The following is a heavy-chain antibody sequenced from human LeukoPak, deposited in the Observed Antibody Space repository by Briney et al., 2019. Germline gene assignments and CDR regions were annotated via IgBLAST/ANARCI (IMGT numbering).Heavy chain of an antibody. V-gene: IGHV3-7*05. Sequence: GGSLRLSCAASVSTLSTHWMTWVRQPPGKGLEWVASLQQDGGATHYVDSVKGRFTISRDNADNSLYLQMNSQRAEDTAVYYCARETRGTVGSYWGQGTLVTVSS. J-gene: IGHJ4*02. CDR3: ARETRGTVGSY. CDR1: VSTLSTHW. CDR2: LQQDGGAT. D-gene: IGHD1-26*01.